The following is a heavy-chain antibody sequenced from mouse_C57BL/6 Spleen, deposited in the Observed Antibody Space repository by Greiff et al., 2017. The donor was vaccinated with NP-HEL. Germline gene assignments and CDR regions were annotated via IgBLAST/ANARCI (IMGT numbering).Heavy chain of an antibody. CDR1: GYTFTDYN. Sequence: VQLQQSGPELVKPGASVKMSCKASGYTFTDYNMHWVKQSHGKSLEWIGYINPNNGGTSYNQKFKGKATLTVNKSSSTAYMELRSLTSEDSAVYYCARMVTTGWYFDVWGTGTTVTVSS. V-gene: IGHV1-22*01. J-gene: IGHJ1*03. CDR2: INPNNGGT. D-gene: IGHD2-2*01. CDR3: ARMVTTGWYFDV.